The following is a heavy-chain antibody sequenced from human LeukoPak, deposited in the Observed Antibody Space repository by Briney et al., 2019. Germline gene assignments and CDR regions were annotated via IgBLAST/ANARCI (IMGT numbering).Heavy chain of an antibody. V-gene: IGHV3-23*01. D-gene: IGHD5-18*01. J-gene: IGHJ4*02. CDR1: GFTFSSYA. CDR2: ISGSGGST. CDR3: AKDLRYSYGIPL. Sequence: GSLRLSCAASGFTFSSYAMSWVRQAPGKGLEWVSAISGSGGSTYYADSVKGRFTISRDNSKNTLYLQMNSLRAEDTAVYYCAKDLRYSYGIPLWGQGTLVTVSS.